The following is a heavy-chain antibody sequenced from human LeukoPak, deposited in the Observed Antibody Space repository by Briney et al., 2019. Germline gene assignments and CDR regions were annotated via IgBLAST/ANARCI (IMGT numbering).Heavy chain of an antibody. D-gene: IGHD6-6*01. CDR3: ARNGAEYSSSGSWFDP. J-gene: IGHJ5*02. V-gene: IGHV4-39*07. CDR2: IYYSGST. Sequence: SETLSLTCTVSGGSISSSSYYWGWIRQPPGKGLEWIGSIYYSGSTYCNPSLKSRVTISVDTSKNQFSLKLSSVTAADTAVYYCARNGAEYSSSGSWFDPWGQGTLVTVSS. CDR1: GGSISSSSYY.